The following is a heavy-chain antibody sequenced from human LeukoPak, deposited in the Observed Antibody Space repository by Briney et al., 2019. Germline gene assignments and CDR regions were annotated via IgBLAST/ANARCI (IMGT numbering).Heavy chain of an antibody. J-gene: IGHJ5*02. Sequence: GGSLRLSCAASGFTFSSYSMNWVRQAPGKGLQWLSYITSTSTTIYYADSVRGRFTISRDNAKNSLYLQMNSLRDEDTAVYYCARERLSDYYDSSGFYPWGQGTLVTVSS. D-gene: IGHD3-22*01. V-gene: IGHV3-48*02. CDR2: ITSTSTTI. CDR3: ARERLSDYYDSSGFYP. CDR1: GFTFSSYS.